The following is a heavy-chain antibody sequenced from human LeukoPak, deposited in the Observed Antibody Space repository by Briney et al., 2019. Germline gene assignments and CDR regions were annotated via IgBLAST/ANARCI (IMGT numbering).Heavy chain of an antibody. CDR3: TTAVGGTEDFDY. CDR1: GFIFSSAW. Sequence: GGSLRLSCAASGFIFSSAWMSWVRQAPGKGLEWVGRIKSKTEGGTTDYAAPVKGRFTISRDDSKNTLYLQMNSLKTEDTAVYYCTTAVGGTEDFDYWGQGTLVTVSS. CDR2: IKSKTEGGTT. J-gene: IGHJ4*02. D-gene: IGHD1-26*01. V-gene: IGHV3-15*01.